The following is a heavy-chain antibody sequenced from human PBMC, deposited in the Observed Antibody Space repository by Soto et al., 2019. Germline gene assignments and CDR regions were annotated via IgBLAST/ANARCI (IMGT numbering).Heavy chain of an antibody. Sequence: SETLSLTCTVSGGSISSYYWIWIRQPPGKGLEWIGEIDYSGTTYWSPSLKSRVTISVDTSKNQFSLKLSSVTAADTAVYYCARDPGRFGESNFDYWGQGTLVTVSS. D-gene: IGHD3-10*01. V-gene: IGHV4-59*01. CDR1: GGSISSYY. CDR3: ARDPGRFGESNFDY. J-gene: IGHJ4*02. CDR2: IDYSGTT.